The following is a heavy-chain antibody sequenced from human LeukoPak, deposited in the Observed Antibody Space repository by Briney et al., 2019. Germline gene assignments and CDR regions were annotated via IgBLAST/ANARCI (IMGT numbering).Heavy chain of an antibody. CDR1: GGSISSGDYY. CDR2: IYYSGST. D-gene: IGHD2-2*01. J-gene: IGHJ6*02. V-gene: IGHV4-30-4*01. CDR3: AGGGIVVVPYYYYYGMDV. Sequence: SETLSLTCTVSGGSISSGDYYWSWIRQPPGEGLEWIGYIYYSGSTYYNPSLESRVTISVDTSKNQFSLKLSSVTAADTAVYYCAGGGIVVVPYYYYYGMDVWGQGTTVTVSS.